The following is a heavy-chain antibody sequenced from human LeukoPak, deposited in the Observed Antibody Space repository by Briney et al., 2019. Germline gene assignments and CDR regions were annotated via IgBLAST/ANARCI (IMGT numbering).Heavy chain of an antibody. V-gene: IGHV1-2*02. Sequence: ASVKVSCKASGYTFTGYYMHWVRQAPGQGLEWMGWINPNSGGTNYAQKFQGRVTMTRDTSISTAYMELSRLRSDDTAVYYCARAPRRPTIFGVVDPFDPWGQGTLVTVSS. J-gene: IGHJ5*02. CDR2: INPNSGGT. CDR3: ARAPRRPTIFGVVDPFDP. D-gene: IGHD3-3*01. CDR1: GYTFTGYY.